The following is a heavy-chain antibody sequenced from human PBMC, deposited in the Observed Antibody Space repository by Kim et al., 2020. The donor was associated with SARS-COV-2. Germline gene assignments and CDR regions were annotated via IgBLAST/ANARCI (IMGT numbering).Heavy chain of an antibody. J-gene: IGHJ6*02. V-gene: IGHV4-59*01. CDR2: IYYSGST. CDR3: ARESGEVGATGPGPDYYYYGMDV. CDR1: GGSISSYY. D-gene: IGHD1-26*01. Sequence: SETLSLTCTVSGGSISSYYWSWIRQPPGKGLEWIGYIYYSGSTNYNPSLKSRVTISVDTSKNQFSLKLSSVTAADTAVYYCARESGEVGATGPGPDYYYYGMDVWGQGTTVTVSS.